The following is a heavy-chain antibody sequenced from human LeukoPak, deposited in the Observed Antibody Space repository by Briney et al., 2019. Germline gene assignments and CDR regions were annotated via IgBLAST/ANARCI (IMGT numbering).Heavy chain of an antibody. J-gene: IGHJ6*02. CDR1: GGSISGSSYY. CDR3: AGVIAVAGTSPGSGYYYGMDV. V-gene: IGHV4-39*07. D-gene: IGHD6-19*01. Sequence: SETLSLTCTVSGGSISGSSYYWGWIRQPPGKGLEWIGSIYYSGSTYYNPSLKSRVTISVDKSKNQFSLKLSSVTAADTAVYYCAGVIAVAGTSPGSGYYYGMDVWGQGTTVTVSS. CDR2: IYYSGST.